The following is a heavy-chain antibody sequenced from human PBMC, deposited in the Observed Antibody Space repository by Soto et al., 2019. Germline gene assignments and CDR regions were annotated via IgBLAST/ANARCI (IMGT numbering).Heavy chain of an antibody. CDR3: AKDFPGYYSPNPLAFDI. CDR2: ISWNSGSI. V-gene: IGHV3-9*01. CDR1: GFTFDDYA. J-gene: IGHJ3*02. Sequence: EVQLVESGGGLVQPGRSLRLSCAASGFTFDDYAMHWVRQAPGKGLEWVSGISWNSGSIGYADSVKGRFTISRDNAKNSLYLQMNSLRAEDTALYYCAKDFPGYYSPNPLAFDIWGQGTMVTVSS. D-gene: IGHD3-3*01.